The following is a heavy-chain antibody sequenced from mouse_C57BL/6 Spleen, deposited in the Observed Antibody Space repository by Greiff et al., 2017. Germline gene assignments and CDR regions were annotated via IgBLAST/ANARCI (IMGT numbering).Heavy chain of an antibody. CDR2: IHPNSGST. CDR3: ARRDGNYGGFAY. J-gene: IGHJ3*01. CDR1: GYTFTSYW. Sequence: QVQLQQPGAELVKPGASVKLSCKASGYTFTSYWMHWVKQRPGQGLEWIGMIHPNSGSTNYNEKFKSKATLTVDKSSSTAYMQLSILTSEDSAVYYCARRDGNYGGFAYWGQGTLVTVSA. V-gene: IGHV1-64*01. D-gene: IGHD2-1*01.